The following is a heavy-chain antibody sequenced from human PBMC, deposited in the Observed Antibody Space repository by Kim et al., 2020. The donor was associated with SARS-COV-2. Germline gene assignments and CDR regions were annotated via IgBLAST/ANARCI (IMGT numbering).Heavy chain of an antibody. J-gene: IGHJ4*02. D-gene: IGHD6-13*01. Sequence: GSTYYADSVKGRFTISSYNSKTTLYLQMNSLRAEDTGVYYCARDDAAGYYWGQGTLVTVFS. CDR3: ARDDAAGYY. V-gene: IGHV3-53*01. CDR2: GST.